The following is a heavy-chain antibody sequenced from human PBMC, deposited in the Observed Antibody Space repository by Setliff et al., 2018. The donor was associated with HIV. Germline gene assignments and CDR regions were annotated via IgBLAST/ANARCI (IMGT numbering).Heavy chain of an antibody. D-gene: IGHD1-26*01. V-gene: IGHV7-4-1*02. CDR3: ARVGSYWSTFDY. CDR2: INTETGNP. Sequence: ASVKVSCKASGYTLTTFGISWVRQVPGQGLEWMGWINTETGNPMYAQGFKGRFVLSLDTSVSTAYHQISTLKTEDTAIYYCARVGSYWSTFDYWGQGALVTVSS. CDR1: GYTLTTFG. J-gene: IGHJ4*02.